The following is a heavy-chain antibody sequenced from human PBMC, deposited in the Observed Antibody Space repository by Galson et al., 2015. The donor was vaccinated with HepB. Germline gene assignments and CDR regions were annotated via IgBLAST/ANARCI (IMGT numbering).Heavy chain of an antibody. V-gene: IGHV6-1*01. J-gene: IGHJ5*02. CDR1: GDSVSSNSAA. CDR2: TYYRSKWYN. CDR3: ARETYYYDSSGYYYLNWFDP. D-gene: IGHD3-22*01. Sequence: CAISGDSVSSNSAAWNWIRQSPSRGLEWLGRTYYRSKWYNDYAVSVKSRITINPDTSKNQFSLQLNSVTPEDTAVYYCARETYYYDSSGYYYLNWFDPWGQGTLVTVSS.